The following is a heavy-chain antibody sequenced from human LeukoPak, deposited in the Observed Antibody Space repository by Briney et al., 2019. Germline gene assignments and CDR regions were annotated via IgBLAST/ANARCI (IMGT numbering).Heavy chain of an antibody. CDR1: GYTFNSYG. CDR3: AKDYSHPYIMDV. V-gene: IGHV1-18*01. CDR2: ISAYNGNT. D-gene: IGHD2-21*01. Sequence: ASVKVSCKASGYTFNSYGISWVRQAPGQGLEWMGWISAYNGNTNYAQKLQGRVTMTTDTSTSTAYMELRSLRSDDTAVYYCAKDYSHPYIMDVWGQGTTVTVSS. J-gene: IGHJ6*02.